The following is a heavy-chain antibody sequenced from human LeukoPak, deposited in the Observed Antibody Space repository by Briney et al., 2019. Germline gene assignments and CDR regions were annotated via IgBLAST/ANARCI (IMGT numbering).Heavy chain of an antibody. CDR1: TYTFTSYG. D-gene: IGHD6-19*01. V-gene: IGHV1-18*01. J-gene: IGHJ4*02. Sequence: ASVKVSCKASTYTFTSYGISWVRQAPGQGLEWMGWISAYNGNTNYAQKLQGRVTMTTDTSTRTAYMELRSLRSDDTAVYYCASSYSSGWYSFDYWGQGTLVTVSS. CDR3: ASSYSSGWYSFDY. CDR2: ISAYNGNT.